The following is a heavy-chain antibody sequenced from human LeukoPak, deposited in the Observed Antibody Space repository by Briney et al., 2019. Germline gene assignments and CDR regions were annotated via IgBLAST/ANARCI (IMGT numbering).Heavy chain of an antibody. CDR2: ISTSGAST. V-gene: IGHV3-23*01. Sequence: TGGSLRLSCAASGFSFSNYVMSWVRQTPGKGLEWVSVISTSGASTYYAESVKGRFTISRDNSKNTVYLQMNSLRAEDTAVYHCAKDRLDGAAAEYWGQGTLVTVSS. J-gene: IGHJ4*02. CDR3: AKDRLDGAAAEY. CDR1: GFSFSNYV. D-gene: IGHD6-13*01.